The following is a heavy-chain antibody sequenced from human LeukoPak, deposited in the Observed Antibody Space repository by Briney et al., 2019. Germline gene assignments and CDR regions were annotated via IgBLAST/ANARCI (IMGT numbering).Heavy chain of an antibody. CDR1: GGTFSSYA. CDR2: IIPIFGTA. Sequence: SVKVSCKASGGTFSSYAISWVRQAPGQGLEWMGGIIPIFGTANYAQKSQGRVTITTDESTSTAYMELSSLRSEDTAVYYCARAGARGGGTTAPFDIWGQGRMATVSS. D-gene: IGHD1-1*01. J-gene: IGHJ3*02. V-gene: IGHV1-69*05. CDR3: ARAGARGGGTTAPFDI.